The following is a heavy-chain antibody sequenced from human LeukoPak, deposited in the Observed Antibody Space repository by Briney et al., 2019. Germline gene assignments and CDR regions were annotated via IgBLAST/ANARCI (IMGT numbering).Heavy chain of an antibody. CDR2: INHSGST. CDR3: ARGGRSLVAAQFDL. CDR1: GGSFSGYY. V-gene: IGHV4-34*01. D-gene: IGHD2-15*01. J-gene: IGHJ2*01. Sequence: SETLSLTCAVYGGSFSGYYWSWIRQPPGKGLEWIGEINHSGSTNYNPSLKSRVTISVDTSKNQFSLKLSSVTAADTAVYYCARGGRSLVAAQFDLWGRGTLVIVSS.